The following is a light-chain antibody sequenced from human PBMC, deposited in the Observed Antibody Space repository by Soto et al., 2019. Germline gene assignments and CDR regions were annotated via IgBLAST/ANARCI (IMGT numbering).Light chain of an antibody. Sequence: QSALTQPPSASGSPGQSVAISCTGTASDIGGYTFVSWYQQHPGKAPKLLIYDVNKRPSGVPDRFSGSKSGNTASLTVSGLQAEEEADYYRSAHGGTNPDVFGTGTKLTVL. CDR3: SAHGGTNPDV. V-gene: IGLV2-8*01. J-gene: IGLJ1*01. CDR1: ASDIGGYTF. CDR2: DVN.